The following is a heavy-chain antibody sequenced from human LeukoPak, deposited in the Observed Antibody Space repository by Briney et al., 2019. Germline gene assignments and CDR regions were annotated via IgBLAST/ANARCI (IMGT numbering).Heavy chain of an antibody. CDR1: GLTLSTYA. Sequence: ASVKVSCKASGLTLSTYAISWVRQAPGRGLEWMGGIIPMFGSAHYAQKFQDRVTITMDESTTIAYMELSSLRSEDTAVYYCASSPRIVGRLDYYYYMDVWGKGTTVTVSS. D-gene: IGHD6-6*01. J-gene: IGHJ6*03. V-gene: IGHV1-69*05. CDR3: ASSPRIVGRLDYYYYMDV. CDR2: IIPMFGSA.